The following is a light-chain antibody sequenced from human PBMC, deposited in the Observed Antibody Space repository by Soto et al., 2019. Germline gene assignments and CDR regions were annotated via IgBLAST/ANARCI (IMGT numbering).Light chain of an antibody. Sequence: DIQMTPSPSTLSASVGDRVTITCRASQTIDSWLAWYQQRPGKPPNLLIYDASSLESGVPSRFSGSGSGTEFTLTIGSLEPDDFATYDCQQYNSYSPLTFGGGTKVDIK. CDR2: DAS. J-gene: IGKJ4*01. V-gene: IGKV1-5*01. CDR1: QTIDSW. CDR3: QQYNSYSPLT.